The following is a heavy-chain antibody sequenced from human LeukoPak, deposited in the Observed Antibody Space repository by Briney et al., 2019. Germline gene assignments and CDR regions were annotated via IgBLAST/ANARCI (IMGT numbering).Heavy chain of an antibody. D-gene: IGHD3-22*01. CDR2: INHSGST. J-gene: IGHJ4*02. CDR3: ARDLYYYDSSGGQGY. CDR1: GGSFSGYY. Sequence: PSETLSLTCAVYGGSFSGYYWSWIRQPPGKGLEWIGEINHSGSTNYNPSLKSRVTISVDASKSQFSLKLSSVTAADTAVYYCARDLYYYDSSGGQGYWGQGTLVTVSS. V-gene: IGHV4-34*01.